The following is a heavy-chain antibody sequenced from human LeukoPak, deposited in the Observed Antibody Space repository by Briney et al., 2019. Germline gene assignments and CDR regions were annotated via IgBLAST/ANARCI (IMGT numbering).Heavy chain of an antibody. V-gene: IGHV1-46*01. D-gene: IGHD4-23*01. Sequence: ASVKVSCKASGYTFTSYYMHWVRQAPGQGLEWMGIINPSGDSTSYAQKFQGRVTMTRDMSTSTVYMELSSLRSEDTAVYYCARGSAWYGGWFDPWGQGTLVTVSS. CDR3: ARGSAWYGGWFDP. CDR1: GYTFTSYY. CDR2: INPSGDST. J-gene: IGHJ5*02.